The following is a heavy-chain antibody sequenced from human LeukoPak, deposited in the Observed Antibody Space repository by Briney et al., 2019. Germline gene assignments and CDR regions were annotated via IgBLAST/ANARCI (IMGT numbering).Heavy chain of an antibody. Sequence: PSETLSLTCTVSGGSISSSSYYWGWIRQPPGKGLEWIGSIYYSGSTYYNPSLKSRVTISVGTSKNQFSLKLSSVTAADTAVYYCARLSGYYYYYMDVWGKGTTVTISS. V-gene: IGHV4-39*01. CDR2: IYYSGST. D-gene: IGHD2-15*01. CDR1: GGSISSSSYY. J-gene: IGHJ6*03. CDR3: ARLSGYYYYYMDV.